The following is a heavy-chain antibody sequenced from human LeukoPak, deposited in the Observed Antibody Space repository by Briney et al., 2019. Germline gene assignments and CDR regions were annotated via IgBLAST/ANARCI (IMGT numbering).Heavy chain of an antibody. V-gene: IGHV4-59*01. D-gene: IGHD6-19*01. CDR1: GGSISSYY. CDR3: ASSGWYTAFDI. Sequence: SGTLSLTCTVSGGSISSYYRSWIRQPPGKGLEWIGYIYYSGSTNYNPSLKSRVTISVDTSKNQFSLKLSSVTAADTAVYYCASSGWYTAFDIWGQGTMVTVSS. J-gene: IGHJ3*02. CDR2: IYYSGST.